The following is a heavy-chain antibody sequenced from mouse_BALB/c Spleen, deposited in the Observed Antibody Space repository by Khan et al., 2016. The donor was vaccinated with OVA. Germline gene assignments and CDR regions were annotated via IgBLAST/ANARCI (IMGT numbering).Heavy chain of an antibody. CDR1: GYTFTNYW. J-gene: IGHJ2*01. D-gene: IGHD1-1*01. CDR3: ARRGLRWYFDY. CDR2: INPSTGYT. Sequence: QVQLKQSGAELAKPGASVKMSCKASGYTFTNYWILWVKQRPGQGLEWIGYINPSTGYTEYNQNFKDQVTLSAEKSSSTAYMQLSSLTYEDSATYYCARRGLRWYFDYWGQGTTLTVSS. V-gene: IGHV1-7*01.